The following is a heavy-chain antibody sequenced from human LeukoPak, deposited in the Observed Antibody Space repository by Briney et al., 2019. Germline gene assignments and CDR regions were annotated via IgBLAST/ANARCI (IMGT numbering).Heavy chain of an antibody. CDR3: ARGLGVPAAIFSDFGY. V-gene: IGHV3-30-3*01. Sequence: GGSLRLFCAASGFTFSSYAIHWVRQAPGKGLEWVAVISYDGSNKYYADSVKGRFTISRDNSKNTLYLQMNSLRAEDTAVYYCARGLGVPAAIFSDFGYWGQGTLVTVSS. CDR1: GFTFSSYA. CDR2: ISYDGSNK. J-gene: IGHJ4*02. D-gene: IGHD2-2*01.